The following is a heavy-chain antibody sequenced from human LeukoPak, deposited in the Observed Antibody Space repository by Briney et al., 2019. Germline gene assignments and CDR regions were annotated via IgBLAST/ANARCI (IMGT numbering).Heavy chain of an antibody. Sequence: GGSLRLSCAASGFTFSSFSMNWVRQAPGKGLVWVSRTNRDDSDTSYADSVKGRFTISRDKAKSTLYLQMNSLRVEDTAVYYCARSANYFDTSGQDYWGQGTLVTVSS. D-gene: IGHD3-22*01. CDR2: TNRDDSDT. CDR3: ARSANYFDTSGQDY. CDR1: GFTFSSFS. V-gene: IGHV3-74*01. J-gene: IGHJ4*02.